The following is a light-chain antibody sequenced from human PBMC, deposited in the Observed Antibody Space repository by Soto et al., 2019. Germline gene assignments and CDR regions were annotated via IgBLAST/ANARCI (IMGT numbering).Light chain of an antibody. CDR3: QSYDSSRSGYV. CDR2: GNN. Sequence: QSALTQPPSVSGAPGQRVTISCTGSSSNIGAGYDVHWYQQLPGTAPKLLIYGNNNRPSGVPDRFSGSMSGTSASLAITGLQAEDEADYYCQSYDSSRSGYVFGTGTKVTVL. V-gene: IGLV1-40*01. CDR1: SSNIGAGYD. J-gene: IGLJ1*01.